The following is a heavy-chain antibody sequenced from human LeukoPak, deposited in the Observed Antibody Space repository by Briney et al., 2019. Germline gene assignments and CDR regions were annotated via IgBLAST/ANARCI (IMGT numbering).Heavy chain of an antibody. CDR3: ARVRDSSSWYGGFDY. J-gene: IGHJ4*02. Sequence: GRSLRLSCAASGFTFSSYGMHWVRQAPGEGLEWVAVIWYDGSNKYYADSVKGRFTISRDNSKNTLYLQMNSLRAEDTAVYYCARVRDSSSWYGGFDYWGQGTLVTVSS. V-gene: IGHV3-33*01. D-gene: IGHD6-13*01. CDR2: IWYDGSNK. CDR1: GFTFSSYG.